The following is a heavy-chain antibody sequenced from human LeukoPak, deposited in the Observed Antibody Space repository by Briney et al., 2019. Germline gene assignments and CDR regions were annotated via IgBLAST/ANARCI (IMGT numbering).Heavy chain of an antibody. Sequence: GASVKVSCKASGYTFTSYGISWVRQAPGQGLEWMGWISAYNGNTNYAQKLQGRVTMTTDTSTSTAYMELRSLRSDDTAVYYCARDNLWFGELLWNYYYYMDVWGKGTTVTISS. CDR3: ARDNLWFGELLWNYYYYMDV. J-gene: IGHJ6*03. V-gene: IGHV1-18*01. D-gene: IGHD3-10*01. CDR2: ISAYNGNT. CDR1: GYTFTSYG.